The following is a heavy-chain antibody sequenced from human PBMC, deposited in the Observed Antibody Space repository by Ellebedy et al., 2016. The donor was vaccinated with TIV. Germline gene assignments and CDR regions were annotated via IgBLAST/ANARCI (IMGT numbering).Heavy chain of an antibody. J-gene: IGHJ4*02. Sequence: GGSLRLXCAASGFTFSSYAMSWVRQAPGKGLEWVSAISGSGGSTYYADSVKGRFTISRDNAKNSLYLQMNSLRAEDTAVYYCARDDPYGSGSQFDYWGQGTLVTVSS. CDR1: GFTFSSYA. CDR3: ARDDPYGSGSQFDY. CDR2: ISGSGGST. D-gene: IGHD3-10*01. V-gene: IGHV3-23*01.